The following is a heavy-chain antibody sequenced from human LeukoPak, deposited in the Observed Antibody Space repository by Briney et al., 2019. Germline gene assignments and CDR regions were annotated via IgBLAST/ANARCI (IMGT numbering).Heavy chain of an antibody. J-gene: IGHJ4*02. D-gene: IGHD2-21*02. Sequence: PGGSLRLSCEASGFTFLNYAMSWVRQAPGKGLQWVSGISGRDDTTYYTDSSEGSTYYTNSAEGRFTISRDNSKNTVYLQIDSLGVEDTAVYYCAKCMSATGVCLNFDSWGQGILVTVSS. CDR1: GFTFLNYA. CDR2: ISGRDDTTYYTDSSEGST. V-gene: IGHV3-23*01. CDR3: AKCMSATGVCLNFDS.